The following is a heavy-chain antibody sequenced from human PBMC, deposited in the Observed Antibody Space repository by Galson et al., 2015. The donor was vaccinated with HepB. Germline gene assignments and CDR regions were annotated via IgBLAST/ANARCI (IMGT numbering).Heavy chain of an antibody. J-gene: IGHJ6*03. CDR2: INPNSGGT. CDR3: ASGYCSSTSCLHGRYYYYMDV. CDR1: GYTFTGYY. V-gene: IGHV1-2*02. Sequence: SVKVSCKASGYTFTGYYMHWVRQAPGQGLEWMGWINPNSGGTNYAQKFQGRVTMTRDTSISTAYMELSRLRSDDTAVHYCASGYCSSTSCLHGRYYYYMDVWGKGTTVTVSS. D-gene: IGHD2-2*01.